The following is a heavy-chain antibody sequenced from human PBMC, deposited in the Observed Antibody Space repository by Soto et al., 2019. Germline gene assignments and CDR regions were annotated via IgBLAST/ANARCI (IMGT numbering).Heavy chain of an antibody. Sequence: HPGGSLRLSCAASGFTFSSYWMHWVRQAPGKGLVWVSRINSDGSSTSYADSVKGRFTISRDNAKNTLYLQMNSLRAEDTAVYYCARIAARPGYYYYGMDVWGQGTTVTVSS. J-gene: IGHJ6*02. CDR3: ARIAARPGYYYYGMDV. V-gene: IGHV3-74*01. CDR2: INSDGSST. CDR1: GFTFSSYW. D-gene: IGHD6-6*01.